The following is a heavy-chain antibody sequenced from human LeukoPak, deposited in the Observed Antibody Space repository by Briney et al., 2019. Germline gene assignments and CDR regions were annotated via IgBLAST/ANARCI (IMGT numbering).Heavy chain of an antibody. V-gene: IGHV4-31*03. J-gene: IGHJ6*03. CDR3: ARDISGYDRRYYYYMDV. CDR2: IYYSGST. D-gene: IGHD5-12*01. CDR1: GGSISSGGYY. Sequence: SETLSLTCTVSGGSISSGGYYWRWIRQHPGKGLEWIGYIYYSGSTYYNPSLKSRVTISVDTSKNQFSLKLSSVTAADTAVYYCARDISGYDRRYYYYMDVWGKGTTVTVSS.